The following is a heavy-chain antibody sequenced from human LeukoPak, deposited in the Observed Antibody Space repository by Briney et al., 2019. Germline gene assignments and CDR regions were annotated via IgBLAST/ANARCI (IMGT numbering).Heavy chain of an antibody. D-gene: IGHD5-18*01. CDR3: AREIHKGYSYGLYYFDY. J-gene: IGHJ4*02. V-gene: IGHV3-64*01. Sequence: GGSLRLSFAASGFTFSSYAMHWVRQAPGKGLEYVSAISSNGGSTYYANSVKGRFTISRDNSKNTLYLQMGSLRAEDTAVYYCAREIHKGYSYGLYYFDYWGQGTLVTVSS. CDR2: ISSNGGST. CDR1: GFTFSSYA.